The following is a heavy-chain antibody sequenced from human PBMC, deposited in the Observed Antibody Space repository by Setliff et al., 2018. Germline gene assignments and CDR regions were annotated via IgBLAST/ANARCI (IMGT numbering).Heavy chain of an antibody. J-gene: IGHJ4*02. CDR2: ISSSNSGM. V-gene: IGHV3-48*01. Sequence: PGGSLRLSCAAPGPTFSRYSMNWVRQAPGKGLEWISYISSSNSGMYYADSVKGRFTISRDSAKNSVYLQMNSLRAEDTAVYYCARGIGTLDISRFDYWGQGTLVTVSS. CDR3: ARGIGTLDISRFDY. CDR1: GPTFSRYS. D-gene: IGHD5-12*01.